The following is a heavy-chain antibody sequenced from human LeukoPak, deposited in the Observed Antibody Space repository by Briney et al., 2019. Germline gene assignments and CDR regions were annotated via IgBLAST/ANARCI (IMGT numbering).Heavy chain of an antibody. J-gene: IGHJ4*02. CDR1: GFTFSSYW. V-gene: IGHV3-7*01. D-gene: IGHD3-3*01. CDR3: ARENFWSGYHFFDY. Sequence: GGSLRLSCAASGFTFSSYWMSWVRQAPGKGLEWVANIKQDGSEKYYVDSVKGRFTISRDNAKNSLYLQMNSLRAEDTAVYYCARENFWSGYHFFDYWGQGTLVTVSS. CDR2: IKQDGSEK.